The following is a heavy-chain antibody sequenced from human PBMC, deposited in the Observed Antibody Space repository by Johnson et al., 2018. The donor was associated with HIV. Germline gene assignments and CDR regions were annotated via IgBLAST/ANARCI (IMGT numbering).Heavy chain of an antibody. Sequence: QVLLVESGGGVVQPGRSLRLSCAASGFTFSNYAMHWVRQAPGRGLEWVAVISYDGSDEYYADSVRGRFTISRDNSKNTLYLQMSSLRAEDTAGYYCAKESKWESRTPHAFDIWGQGTMVTVSS. V-gene: IGHV3-30*04. CDR3: AKESKWESRTPHAFDI. CDR2: ISYDGSDE. J-gene: IGHJ3*02. CDR1: GFTFSNYA. D-gene: IGHD1-26*01.